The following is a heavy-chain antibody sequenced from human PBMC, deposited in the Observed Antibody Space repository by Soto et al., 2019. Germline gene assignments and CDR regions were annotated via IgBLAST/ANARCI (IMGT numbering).Heavy chain of an antibody. CDR2: ISGSGDST. CDR1: GFTFSSYA. CDR3: AKREISGPNWFDP. D-gene: IGHD6-19*01. Sequence: GGSLRLSCAASGFTFSSYAMSWVRQAPGKGLEWVSAISGSGDSTYYADSVKGRFTISRDNSKNTLYLQMNSLRAEDTAVYYCAKREISGPNWFDPWGEKTLVTVST. J-gene: IGHJ5*02. V-gene: IGHV3-23*01.